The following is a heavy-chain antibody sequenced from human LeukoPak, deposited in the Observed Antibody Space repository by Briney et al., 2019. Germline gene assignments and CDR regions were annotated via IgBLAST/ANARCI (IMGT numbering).Heavy chain of an antibody. Sequence: SQTLSLTCTVSGGSISSGGYYWSWIRQHPGKGLEWIGYIYYSGSTYYNPSLKSRVTISVDTSKNQFSLKLSSVTAADTAVYYCARGRVLRYFDWLSNPPDYWGQGTLVTVSS. CDR1: GGSISSGGYY. CDR3: ARGRVLRYFDWLSNPPDY. D-gene: IGHD3-9*01. CDR2: IYYSGST. J-gene: IGHJ4*02. V-gene: IGHV4-31*03.